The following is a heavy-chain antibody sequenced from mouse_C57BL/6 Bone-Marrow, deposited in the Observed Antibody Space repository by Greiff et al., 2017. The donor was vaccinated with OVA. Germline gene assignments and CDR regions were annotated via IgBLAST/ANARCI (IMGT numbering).Heavy chain of an antibody. CDR2: IYPRSGNT. V-gene: IGHV1-81*01. CDR3: ARSHQAWFAY. Sequence: QVQLQQSGAELARPGASVQLSCKASGYTFTSYGISWVKQRTGQGLEWIGEIYPRSGNTYYNEKFKGKATLTADKSSSTAYMELRSLTSEDSAVYFCARSHQAWFAYWGQGTLVTVSA. J-gene: IGHJ3*01. CDR1: GYTFTSYG.